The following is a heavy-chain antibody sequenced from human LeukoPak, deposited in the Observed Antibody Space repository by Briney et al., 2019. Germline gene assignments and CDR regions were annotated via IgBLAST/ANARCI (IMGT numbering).Heavy chain of an antibody. J-gene: IGHJ4*02. D-gene: IGHD4-17*01. V-gene: IGHV3-48*03. CDR3: ARVSPNTVTTLQYFDY. CDR1: GFTFSSYE. CDR2: ISSSGSTI. Sequence: GGSLRLSCAASGFTFSSYEMNWVRQAPGKGLEWVSYISSSGSTIFYADSVKGRFTISRDNAKNSLYLQMNSLRAEDTAVYYCARVSPNTVTTLQYFDYWGQGTLVTVSS.